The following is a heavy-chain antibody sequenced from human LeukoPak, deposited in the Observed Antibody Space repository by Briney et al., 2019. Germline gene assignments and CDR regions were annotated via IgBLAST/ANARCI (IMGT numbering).Heavy chain of an antibody. CDR1: GYTFTSYA. D-gene: IGHD2-8*01. J-gene: IGHJ3*02. Sequence: ASVKVSCKASGYTFTSYAMNWVRQAPGQGLEWMGWINTNTGNPTYAQGFTGRFVFSLDTSVSTAYLQISSLKAEDTAVYYCARGYVDIVLMVYAEGDAFDIWGQGTMVTVSS. V-gene: IGHV7-4-1*02. CDR2: INTNTGNP. CDR3: ARGYVDIVLMVYAEGDAFDI.